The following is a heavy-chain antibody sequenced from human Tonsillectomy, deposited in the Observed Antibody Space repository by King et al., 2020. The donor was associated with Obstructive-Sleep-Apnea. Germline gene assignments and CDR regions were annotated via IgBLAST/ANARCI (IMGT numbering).Heavy chain of an antibody. Sequence: TLKESGPALVKPTQTLTLTCTFSGFSLSTGGMSVSWIRQPPGKALGWLARIDWNDDKYYSTSLKTRLTISKDTSKNQVVLTMTNMDPVDTATYYCARGLHGDLEYFHHWGQGTLVIVSS. CDR2: IDWNDDK. V-gene: IGHV2-70*11. CDR3: ARGLHGDLEYFHH. CDR1: GFSLSTGGMS. J-gene: IGHJ1*01. D-gene: IGHD4-17*01.